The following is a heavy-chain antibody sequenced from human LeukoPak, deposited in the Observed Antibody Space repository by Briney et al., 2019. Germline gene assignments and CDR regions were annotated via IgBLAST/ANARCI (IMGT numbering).Heavy chain of an antibody. CDR3: ASAVAGIRD. D-gene: IGHD6-19*01. Sequence: PSETLSLTCSLSGGPIDSFYWTWIRQPPGKGLEWIGYIYHSGITNYNPPLKSRVTISIDKSKSQFSLKLSSVTAADTAVYYCASAVAGIRDWGQGTLVTVSS. CDR1: GGPIDSFY. J-gene: IGHJ4*02. V-gene: IGHV4-59*01. CDR2: IYHSGIT.